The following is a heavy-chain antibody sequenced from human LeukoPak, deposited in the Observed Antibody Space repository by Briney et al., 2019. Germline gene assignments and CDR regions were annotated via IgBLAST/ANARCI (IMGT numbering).Heavy chain of an antibody. CDR1: GFTFSSYS. Sequence: KPGGSLRLSCAASGFTFSSYSMNWVRQAPGKGLEWVSYISTSGNYIYYSDSVKGRFTISRDNAKNSLYLHMHSLRADDTAVYYCARGAYNSGGTLEIWGQGTLVTVSS. J-gene: IGHJ4*02. D-gene: IGHD3-22*01. V-gene: IGHV3-21*01. CDR3: ARGAYNSGGTLEI. CDR2: ISTSGNYI.